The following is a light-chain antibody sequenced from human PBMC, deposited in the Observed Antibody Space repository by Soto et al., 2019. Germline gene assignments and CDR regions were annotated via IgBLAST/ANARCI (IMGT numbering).Light chain of an antibody. V-gene: IGKV3-20*01. CDR3: QQYNSYSGYT. J-gene: IGKJ2*01. CDR2: GVS. CDR1: QSVSGSD. Sequence: EVVLTQSPGTLSLSPGERATLSCRASQSVSGSDLAWYQQKPGQAPRLLISGVSNRATGTPDRFSGSGSGTDFTLTISSLQPDDFATYYCQQYNSYSGYTFGQGTKLEIK.